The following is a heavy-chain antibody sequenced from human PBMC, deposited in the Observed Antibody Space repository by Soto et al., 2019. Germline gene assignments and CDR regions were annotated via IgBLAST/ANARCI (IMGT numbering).Heavy chain of an antibody. J-gene: IGHJ4*02. V-gene: IGHV1-18*01. CDR2: ISPYNGNP. Sequence: AAVKLSCKTSGYTFKNCGISWVRQAPGQGLDWMGWISPYNGNPNYAEKFQGRVTMTTDTSTNTASLELRSLKSDDTALYFCARAFGYGFSDPGGVFAYSGERILVTGSS. CDR1: GYTFKNCG. D-gene: IGHD2-2*03. CDR3: ARAFGYGFSDPGGVFAY.